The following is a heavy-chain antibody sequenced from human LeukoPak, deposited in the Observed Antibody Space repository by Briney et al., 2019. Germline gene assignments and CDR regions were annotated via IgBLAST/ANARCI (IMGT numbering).Heavy chain of an antibody. V-gene: IGHV3-64D*06. CDR2: ISSGGGTT. D-gene: IGHD6-25*01. Sequence: GGSLRLSCSASGFTFSNYAMHWVRQAPGKGLEYVSAISSGGGTTYYADSVKGRFTISRDTSKNTLCLQMTSLKPEDTALYYCVRASGWFDPWGQGTLVTVSS. CDR1: GFTFSNYA. CDR3: VRASGWFDP. J-gene: IGHJ5*02.